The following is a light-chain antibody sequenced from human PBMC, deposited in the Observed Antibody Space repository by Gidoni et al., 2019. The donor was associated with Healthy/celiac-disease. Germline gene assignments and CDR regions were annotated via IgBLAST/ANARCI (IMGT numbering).Light chain of an antibody. CDR1: QSVSSSY. V-gene: IGKV3-20*01. CDR2: GAS. CDR3: QQYGSSPGLT. Sequence: EFVLTQSPGTLSLSPGERATLSCRASQSVSSSYLAGYQQKPGQAPRLLIYGASSRATGIPDRFSGSGSGTDFTLTISRLEPEDFAVYYCQQYGSSPGLTFGGGTKVEIK. J-gene: IGKJ4*01.